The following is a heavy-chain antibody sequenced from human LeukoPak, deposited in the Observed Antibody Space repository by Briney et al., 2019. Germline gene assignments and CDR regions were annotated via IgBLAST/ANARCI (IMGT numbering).Heavy chain of an antibody. Sequence: GGSLRLSCAASGFTFSSYSMNWVRQAPGKGLEWVSSISSSSSHIYYADSVKGRFTISRDNAKNSLYLQMNSLRAEDTAVYYCAVNYCSSTSCYVDAFDIWGQGTMVTVSS. J-gene: IGHJ3*02. CDR1: GFTFSSYS. V-gene: IGHV3-21*01. D-gene: IGHD2-2*01. CDR2: ISSSSSHI. CDR3: AVNYCSSTSCYVDAFDI.